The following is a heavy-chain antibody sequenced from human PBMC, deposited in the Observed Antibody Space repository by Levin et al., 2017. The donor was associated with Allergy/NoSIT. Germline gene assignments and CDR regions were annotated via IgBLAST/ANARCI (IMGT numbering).Heavy chain of an antibody. CDR3: SRLAGANFNFYYGMDF. J-gene: IGHJ6*02. CDR2: IYSGGST. V-gene: IGHV3-66*01. Sequence: RPGGSLRLSCAASGFTVSSNYMSWVRQAPGKGLEWVSVIYSGGSTYYADSVKGRFTISRDNSKNTLYHQMNSLRAEDTAVYYCSRLAGANFNFYYGMDFWGQGTTVTVSS. CDR1: GFTVSSNY. D-gene: IGHD1-26*01.